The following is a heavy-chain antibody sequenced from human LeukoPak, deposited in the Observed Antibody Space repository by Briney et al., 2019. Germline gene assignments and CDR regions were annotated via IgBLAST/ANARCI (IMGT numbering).Heavy chain of an antibody. CDR1: GFSFSSYW. Sequence: PGGSLRLSCVASGFSFSSYWMSWVRQAPGKGLEWAANIKQDGSEKYYVDSVKGRFTISRDNAKNSLYLQMNSLRAEDTAVYYCAREMYPFDYWGQGTLVTVSS. J-gene: IGHJ4*02. CDR2: IKQDGSEK. CDR3: AREMYPFDY. V-gene: IGHV3-7*01. D-gene: IGHD2-8*01.